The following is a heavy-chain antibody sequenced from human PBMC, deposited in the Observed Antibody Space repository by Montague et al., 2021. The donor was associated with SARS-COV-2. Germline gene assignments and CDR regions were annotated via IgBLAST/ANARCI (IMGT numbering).Heavy chain of an antibody. CDR1: GSNFGVYE. J-gene: IGHJ5*02. Sequence: SLRLSCAASGSNFGVYEMNWVRQTPGKGLEWVSYINGGSSVMYYADSVMGRFTISRDNAESSLYLQMNSLRAEDTAVYYCAPAVPVADDSWGQGTLVTVSS. D-gene: IGHD2-2*01. CDR2: INGGSSVM. CDR3: APAVPVADDS. V-gene: IGHV3-48*03.